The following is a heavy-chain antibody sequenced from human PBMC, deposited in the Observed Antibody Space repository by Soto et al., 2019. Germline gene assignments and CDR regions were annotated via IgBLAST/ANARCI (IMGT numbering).Heavy chain of an antibody. J-gene: IGHJ5*02. CDR3: AGDRDIVLVPAAWPHNRFDP. D-gene: IGHD2-2*01. V-gene: IGHV1-69*12. CDR2: IIPIFGTA. CDR1: GGTFSSYA. Sequence: QVQLVQSGAEVKKPGSSVKVSCKASGGTFSSYAISWVRQAPGQGLEWMGGIIPIFGTANYAQEFQGRVTITAAEDISTADMELRSLSPEDTAVHYCAGDRDIVLVPAAWPHNRFDPWGQGTLVTVSS.